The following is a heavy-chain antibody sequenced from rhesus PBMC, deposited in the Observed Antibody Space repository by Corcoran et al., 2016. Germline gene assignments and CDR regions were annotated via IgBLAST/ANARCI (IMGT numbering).Heavy chain of an antibody. V-gene: IGHV4-127*01. Sequence: QVQLQESGPGLVKPSETLSLTCAVSGYSISSGYGWGGIRQPPGKGLEWIGQIYDVSGSTYYHPSLKSRFPGSKDTSKTQFSLKLSFVTAADTAVYYCARGGGGSWMVWGQGVLVTVSS. J-gene: IGHJ4*01. CDR3: ARGGGGSWMV. CDR2: IYDVSGST. CDR1: GYSISSGYG. D-gene: IGHD6-25*01.